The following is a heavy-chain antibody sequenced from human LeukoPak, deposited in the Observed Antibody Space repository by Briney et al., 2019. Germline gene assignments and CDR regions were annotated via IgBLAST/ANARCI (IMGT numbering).Heavy chain of an antibody. V-gene: IGHV3-23*01. Sequence: GGSLRLSCAASGFTFSSYAMSWVRQAPGKGLEWVSAISGSGGSTYYADSVKGRFSISRDNTQNSLSLRMNSLRAEDTAVYYCVRGAEWESKRLAFDIWGQGTMVTVSS. CDR2: ISGSGGST. D-gene: IGHD1-26*01. CDR3: VRGAEWESKRLAFDI. CDR1: GFTFSSYA. J-gene: IGHJ3*02.